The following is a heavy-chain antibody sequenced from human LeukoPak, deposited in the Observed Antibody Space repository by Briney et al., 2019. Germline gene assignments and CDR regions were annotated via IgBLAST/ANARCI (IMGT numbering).Heavy chain of an antibody. V-gene: IGHV5-51*01. CDR3: ARVRSSGGYGNDGFDI. J-gene: IGHJ3*02. Sequence: GESLKISCKGSGYSFTSYWIGWVRQMPGKGLEWMGIIYPDDSDTRNSPSFQGQVTISADKSISTSYLQWSSLKASDTAMYYCARVRSSGGYGNDGFDIWGQGTMVTVSS. CDR2: IYPDDSDT. CDR1: GYSFTSYW. D-gene: IGHD1-26*01.